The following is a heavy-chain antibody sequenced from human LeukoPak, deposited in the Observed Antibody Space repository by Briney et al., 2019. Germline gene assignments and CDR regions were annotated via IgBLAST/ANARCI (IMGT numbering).Heavy chain of an antibody. J-gene: IGHJ6*03. D-gene: IGHD5-12*01. CDR2: ISSSGSTI. V-gene: IGHV3-11*04. CDR1: GFTFSSYW. CDR3: ARGLKVATKSKYYYYYMDV. Sequence: GGSLRLSCAASGFTFSSYWMSWIRQAPGKGLEWVSYISSSGSTIYYADSVKGRFTISRDNAKNSLYLQMNSLRAEDTAVYYCARGLKVATKSKYYYYYMDVWGKGTTVTVSS.